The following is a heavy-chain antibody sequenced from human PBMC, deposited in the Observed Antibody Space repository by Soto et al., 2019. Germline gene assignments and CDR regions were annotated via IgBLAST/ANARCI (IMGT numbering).Heavy chain of an antibody. CDR1: GYNFAGYW. V-gene: IGHV5-51*01. CDR2: IXXSXSXX. Sequence: GESLKISSRGSGYNFAGYWISWVRQMPGKGLXLMXXIXXSXSXXXYXXSFQGQVTISADKSISSAYLQWSSLRASDTAMYYCARGGVSTRTFDYWGQGTPVTASS. J-gene: IGHJ4*02. CDR3: ARGGVSTRTFDY. D-gene: IGHD3-3*01.